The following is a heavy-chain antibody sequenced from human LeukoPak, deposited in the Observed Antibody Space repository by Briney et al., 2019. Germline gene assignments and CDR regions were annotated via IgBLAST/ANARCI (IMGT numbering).Heavy chain of an antibody. CDR1: GYTFTNYG. D-gene: IGHD5-18*01. CDR2: ISAYNGNT. CDR3: ARDTGAAMLDGGFDY. Sequence: ASVKVSCKASGYTFTNYGFSWVRQAPGQGLEWMGWISAYNGNTNYAQKLQGRVTMTTDTSTSTAYMELRSLRSDDTAVYYCARDTGAAMLDGGFDYWGQGTLVTVSS. J-gene: IGHJ4*02. V-gene: IGHV1-18*01.